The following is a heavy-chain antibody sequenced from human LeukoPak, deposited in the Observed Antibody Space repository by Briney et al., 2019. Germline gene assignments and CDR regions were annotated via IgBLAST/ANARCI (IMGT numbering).Heavy chain of an antibody. D-gene: IGHD1-26*01. CDR1: GFTFSSYA. Sequence: GGSLRLSCAASGFTFSSYAMHWVRQAPGKGLEWVAVISYDGSNKYYADSVKGRFTISRDNSKNTLYLQMNSLRAEDTAVYYCAKDLESYIDTPRDWGQGTLVTVSS. J-gene: IGHJ4*02. V-gene: IGHV3-30*04. CDR3: AKDLESYIDTPRD. CDR2: ISYDGSNK.